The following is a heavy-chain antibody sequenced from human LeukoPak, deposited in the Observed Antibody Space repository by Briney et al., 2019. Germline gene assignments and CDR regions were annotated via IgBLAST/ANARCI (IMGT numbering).Heavy chain of an antibody. D-gene: IGHD1-26*01. CDR2: ISYDGSNK. J-gene: IGHJ4*02. V-gene: IGHV3-30-3*01. CDR3: ARDRGSYAEGCDY. Sequence: GGSLRLSCAASGFTFSSYAMHWVRQAPGKGLGWVAVISYDGSNKYYADSVKGRFTISRDNSKNTLYLQMNSLRAEDTAVYYCARDRGSYAEGCDYWGQGTLVTVSS. CDR1: GFTFSSYA.